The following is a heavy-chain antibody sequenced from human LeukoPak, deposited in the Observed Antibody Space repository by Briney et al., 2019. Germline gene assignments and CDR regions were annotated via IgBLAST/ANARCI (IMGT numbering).Heavy chain of an antibody. CDR1: GYTFTGYY. Sequence: GASVKVSCKASGYTFTGYYMHWVRQAPGQGLEWMGWINPNSGGTNYAQKFQGRVTMTRDTSISTAYMELSRLRSDDTAVYYCAKGKTPYYYDSSGCDYWGQGTLVTVSS. J-gene: IGHJ4*02. V-gene: IGHV1-2*02. D-gene: IGHD3-22*01. CDR2: INPNSGGT. CDR3: AKGKTPYYYDSSGCDY.